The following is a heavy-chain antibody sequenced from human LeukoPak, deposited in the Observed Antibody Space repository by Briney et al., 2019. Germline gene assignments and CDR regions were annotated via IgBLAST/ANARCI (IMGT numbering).Heavy chain of an antibody. J-gene: IGHJ6*02. CDR1: GFTFSSYG. V-gene: IGHV3-30*18. CDR2: ISYDGSNK. Sequence: GGSLRLSCAAPGFTFSSYGMHWVRQAPGKGLEWVAVISYDGSNKYYADSVKGRFTISRDNSKNTLYLQMNSLRAEDTAVYYCAKVHRGGYYYGMDVWGQGTTVTVSS. CDR3: AKVHRGGYYYGMDV. D-gene: IGHD3-10*01.